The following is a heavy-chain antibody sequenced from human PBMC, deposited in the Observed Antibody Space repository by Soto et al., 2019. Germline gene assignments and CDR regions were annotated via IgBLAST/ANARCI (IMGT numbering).Heavy chain of an antibody. D-gene: IGHD6-19*01. CDR2: IYPGDSRT. CDR3: ARLAVGGKTYDAFDI. V-gene: IGHV5-51*01. CDR1: GYSFTTYW. J-gene: IGHJ3*02. Sequence: PGESLKISCKGSGYSFTTYWIAWVRQMPGKGLEWMGIIYPGDSRTTYSPSFQGQVIISADKSISTAYLQWSSLKAPDTAMYYCARLAVGGKTYDAFDIWGQGTVVTVSS.